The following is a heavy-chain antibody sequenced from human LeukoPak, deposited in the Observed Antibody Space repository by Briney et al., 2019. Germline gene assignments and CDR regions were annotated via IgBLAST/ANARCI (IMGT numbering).Heavy chain of an antibody. V-gene: IGHV3-23*01. CDR2: ISPTSGTT. Sequence: GGSLRLSCTASGFTFSNFAMSWVRQAPGKGLDWVSAISPTSGTTFYADSVKGRFTISRDNSKNTVYLQMNSLRAEVTAVYYCANLVRSSSRDYWGQGTLVIVSS. J-gene: IGHJ4*02. D-gene: IGHD6-6*01. CDR1: GFTFSNFA. CDR3: ANLVRSSSRDY.